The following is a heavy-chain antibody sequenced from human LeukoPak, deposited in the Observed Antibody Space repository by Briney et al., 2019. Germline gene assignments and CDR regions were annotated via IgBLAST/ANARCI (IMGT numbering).Heavy chain of an antibody. J-gene: IGHJ3*02. V-gene: IGHV1-2*02. D-gene: IGHD7-27*01. CDR3: ARELGRNAFDI. CDR2: INPNSGGA. CDR1: RYTFTDYY. Sequence: ASVKVSCKASRYTFTDYYIHWVRQAPGQGLEWMGWINPNSGGANYAKKFQGRVTMTRDTSISTAYMELSRLTSDDTAIYFCARELGRNAFDIWGQGTMVTVSP.